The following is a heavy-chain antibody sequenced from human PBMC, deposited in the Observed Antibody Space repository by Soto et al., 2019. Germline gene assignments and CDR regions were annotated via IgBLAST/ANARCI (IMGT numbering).Heavy chain of an antibody. CDR1: GGTFVRHV. CDR2: INPLSGIP. Sequence: QVQLVQSGAEVQKPESSVKVSCKPSGGTFVRHVISWVRQAPGQGPEWMGKINPLSGIPNYAQKFQDRVTFTADTDSSTAYMELSSLRSDDTAVYYCATPACAATWCSPSHNLDHWGQGTLVTVSS. D-gene: IGHD2-2*01. V-gene: IGHV1-69*09. J-gene: IGHJ4*02. CDR3: ATPACAATWCSPSHNLDH.